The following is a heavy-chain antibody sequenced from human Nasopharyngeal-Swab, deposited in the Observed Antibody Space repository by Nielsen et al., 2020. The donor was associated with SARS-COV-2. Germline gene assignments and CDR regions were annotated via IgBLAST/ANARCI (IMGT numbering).Heavy chain of an antibody. CDR3: AILVGNGSGSP. Sequence: GESLNFSCAASGFIVSCDYMNWVRQAPGKGLEWVSVIYTGGSTYYADSVKGRFTITRDNSKNTLYLQLNSLRAEDTAVYYCAILVGNGSGSPWGQGTLVTVSS. CDR2: IYTGGST. J-gene: IGHJ5*02. D-gene: IGHD3-10*01. V-gene: IGHV3-66*01. CDR1: GFIVSCDY.